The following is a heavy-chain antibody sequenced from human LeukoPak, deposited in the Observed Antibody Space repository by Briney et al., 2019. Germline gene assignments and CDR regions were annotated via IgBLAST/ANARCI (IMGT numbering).Heavy chain of an antibody. CDR1: GGSISSGGYS. V-gene: IGHV4-61*08. CDR2: IYYSGST. D-gene: IGHD3-10*01. CDR3: AREGGITMVRGVIPYFDY. J-gene: IGHJ4*02. Sequence: SETLSLTCAVSGGSISSGGYSWSWIRQPPGKGLEWIGYIYYSGSTNYNPSLKSRVTISVDTSKNQFSLKLSSVTAADTAVYYCAREGGITMVRGVIPYFDYWGQGTLVTVSS.